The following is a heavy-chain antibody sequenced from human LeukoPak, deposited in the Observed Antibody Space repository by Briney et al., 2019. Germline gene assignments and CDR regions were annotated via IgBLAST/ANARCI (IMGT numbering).Heavy chain of an antibody. D-gene: IGHD2-15*01. V-gene: IGHV5-51*01. CDR2: IYPGDSDT. CDR1: GYSFTNYW. Sequence: GESLKISCKGSGYSFTNYWIGWVRQMPGKGLEWMGIIYPGDSDTRYSPSFQGQVTISADKSISIAYLQWSSLRASDSAMYYCALKSRGYCSGGRCYIGYWGQGTLVTVSS. CDR3: ALKSRGYCSGGRCYIGY. J-gene: IGHJ4*02.